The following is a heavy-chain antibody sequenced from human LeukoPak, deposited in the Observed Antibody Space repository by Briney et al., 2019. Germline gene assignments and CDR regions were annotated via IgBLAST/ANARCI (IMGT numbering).Heavy chain of an antibody. V-gene: IGHV4-59*01. CDR2: IYYSGST. Sequence: PSETLSLTCTVSGGSISSYYWSWLRQPPGKGLEWMGYIYYSGSTNYNPSLKSRVTISVDTSKNQFSLKLSSVTAPDPPVFYCGRLPLDSSGGYAFEYWGQGTLVTVSS. J-gene: IGHJ4*02. D-gene: IGHD6-19*01. CDR1: GGSISSYY. CDR3: GRLPLDSSGGYAFEY.